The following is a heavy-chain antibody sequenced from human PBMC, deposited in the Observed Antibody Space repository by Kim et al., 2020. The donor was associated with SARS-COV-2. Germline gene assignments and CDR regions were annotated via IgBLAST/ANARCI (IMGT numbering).Heavy chain of an antibody. V-gene: IGHV4-4*06. CDR3: ARGSGSSGWYGTHAFDI. D-gene: IGHD6-19*01. Sequence: RTSRATMSVDTSKTQFSLKLSSVTAADTAVYYCARGSGSSGWYGTHAFDIWGQGTMVTVSS. J-gene: IGHJ3*02.